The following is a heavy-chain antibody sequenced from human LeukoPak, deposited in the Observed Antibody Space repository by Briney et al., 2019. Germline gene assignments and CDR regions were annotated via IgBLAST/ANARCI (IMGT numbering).Heavy chain of an antibody. CDR1: GFTFSSYA. CDR3: AKDLWGVAAAGTNGDY. Sequence: PGGSLRLSCAASGFTFSSYAMSWVRQAPGKGLEWVSAISGSGGSTYYADSVKGRFTISRDNSKNTLYLQMNSLRAEDTAVYYCAKDLWGVAAAGTNGDYWGQGTLVTVSS. J-gene: IGHJ4*02. V-gene: IGHV3-23*01. CDR2: ISGSGGST. D-gene: IGHD6-13*01.